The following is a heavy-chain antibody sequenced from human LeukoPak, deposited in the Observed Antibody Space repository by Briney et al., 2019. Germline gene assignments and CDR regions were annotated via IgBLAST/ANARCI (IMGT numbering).Heavy chain of an antibody. CDR3: ARDGDDYVWGSYRRGYYFDY. CDR2: IKEDGSEK. CDR1: GFTFSSYW. D-gene: IGHD3-16*02. Sequence: GGSLRLSCAASGFTFSSYWMHWVRQAPGKGLEWVANIKEDGSEKYYVDSVKGRFTISRDNAKNSLYLQVNSLRAEDTAVYYCARDGDDYVWGSYRRGYYFDYWGQGTLVTVSS. J-gene: IGHJ4*02. V-gene: IGHV3-7*01.